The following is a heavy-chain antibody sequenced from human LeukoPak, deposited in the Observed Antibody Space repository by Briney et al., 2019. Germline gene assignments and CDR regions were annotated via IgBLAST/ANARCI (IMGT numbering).Heavy chain of an antibody. CDR2: ISGSGGST. Sequence: PGGSLRLSCAASGFTFSSYAMSWVRQAPGKGLEWVSAISGSGGSTYYADSVKGRFTISRDNSKNTLYLQMNSLRAEDTAVYYCAKDRVTIFGPPSHFDYWGQGTLVTVSS. D-gene: IGHD3-3*01. V-gene: IGHV3-23*01. J-gene: IGHJ4*02. CDR1: GFTFSSYA. CDR3: AKDRVTIFGPPSHFDY.